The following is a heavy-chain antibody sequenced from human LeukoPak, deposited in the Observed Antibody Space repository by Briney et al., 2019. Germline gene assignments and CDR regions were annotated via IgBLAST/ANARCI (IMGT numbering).Heavy chain of an antibody. Sequence: PGGSLRLSCAASGFTFSNAWMNWVRQAPGKGLEWVSYISSSSTIYYADSVKGRFTISRDNAKNSLYLQMNSLRDEDTAVYYCAREGDGYNFSYKYFDYWGQGTLVTVSS. V-gene: IGHV3-69-1*01. D-gene: IGHD5-24*01. CDR3: AREGDGYNFSYKYFDY. CDR1: GFTFSNAW. J-gene: IGHJ4*02. CDR2: ISSSSTI.